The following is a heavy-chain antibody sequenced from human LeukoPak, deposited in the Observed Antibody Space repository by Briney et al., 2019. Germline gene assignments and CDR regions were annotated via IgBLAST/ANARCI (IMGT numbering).Heavy chain of an antibody. CDR2: IKPEGGEG. CDR3: ARDRGYKSFDY. D-gene: IGHD3-10*01. Sequence: GRSLRLSCAASGFTFSSYGMHWVRQAPGKGLEWVANIKPEGGEGTYVDSVKGRFTISRDNANNSLFLQMISLRAEDTAVYYCARDRGYKSFDYWGQGALVTVSS. V-gene: IGHV3-7*04. J-gene: IGHJ4*02. CDR1: GFTFSSYG.